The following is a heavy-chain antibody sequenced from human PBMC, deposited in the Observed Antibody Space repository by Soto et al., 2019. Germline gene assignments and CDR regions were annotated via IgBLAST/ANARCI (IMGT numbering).Heavy chain of an antibody. CDR3: ARERGATISFDY. CDR1: GGTFSSYT. Sequence: QVQLVQSGAEVKKPGSSVKVSCKASGGTFSSYTISWVRQAPGQGLEWMGRIIPILGIANYAQKFQGRVTITADKSTSTAYMELSSLSSEDTAVYYCARERGATISFDYWGQGTLVTVSS. J-gene: IGHJ4*02. CDR2: IIPILGIA. V-gene: IGHV1-69*08. D-gene: IGHD5-12*01.